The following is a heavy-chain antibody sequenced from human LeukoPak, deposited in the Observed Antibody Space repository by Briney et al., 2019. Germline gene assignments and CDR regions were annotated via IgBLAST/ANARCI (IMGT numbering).Heavy chain of an antibody. J-gene: IGHJ4*02. CDR2: IYYSGST. Sequence: SETLSLTCTVSGGSISSYYWSWIRQPPGKGLEWIGYIYYSGSTNYNPSLRSRVTISVDTSKNQFSLKLSSVTAADTAVYYCARRNPYGSGSYLFDYWGQGTLVTVSS. CDR1: GGSISSYY. V-gene: IGHV4-59*08. CDR3: ARRNPYGSGSYLFDY. D-gene: IGHD3-10*01.